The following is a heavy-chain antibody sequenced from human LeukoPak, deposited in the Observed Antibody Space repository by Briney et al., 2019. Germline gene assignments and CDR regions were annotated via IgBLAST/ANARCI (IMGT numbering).Heavy chain of an antibody. CDR2: INPSGGST. D-gene: IGHD2-2*01. CDR3: ARDRWEEVVVPAAYYMDV. V-gene: IGHV1-46*01. Sequence: ASVKVSCKASGYTFTSYYMHWVRQAPGQGLEWMGIINPSGGSTSYAQKFQGRVTMTRDMSTSTVYMELSSLRSEDTAVYYCARDRWEEVVVPAAYYMDVWGKGTTVTISS. J-gene: IGHJ6*03. CDR1: GYTFTSYY.